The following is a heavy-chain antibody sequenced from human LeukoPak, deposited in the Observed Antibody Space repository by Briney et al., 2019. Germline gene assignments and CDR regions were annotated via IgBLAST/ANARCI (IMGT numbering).Heavy chain of an antibody. Sequence: SETLSVTCTVSGGSISSYYWSWIRQPAGKGLEWIGRIYTSGSTNYNPSLKSRVTMSVDTSKNQFSLKLSSVTAADTAVYYCARTTKSIWFGELSTYYYYYYMDVWGKGTTVTVSS. J-gene: IGHJ6*03. CDR2: IYTSGST. D-gene: IGHD3-10*01. V-gene: IGHV4-4*07. CDR1: GGSISSYY. CDR3: ARTTKSIWFGELSTYYYYYYMDV.